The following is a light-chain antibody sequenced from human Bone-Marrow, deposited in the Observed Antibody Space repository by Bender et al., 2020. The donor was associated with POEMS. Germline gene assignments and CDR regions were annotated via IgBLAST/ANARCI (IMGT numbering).Light chain of an antibody. V-gene: IGLV2-14*02. CDR3: SSSRKSGTLV. CDR2: AVT. J-gene: IGLJ2*01. CDR1: SGDVGKYNL. Sequence: QSALTQPAAVSGSPGQSITIPCTGTSGDVGKYNLVSWYQQYPGKAPTLVTYAVTKRPSGISNRFSGSKSGNTASLTISGLQAEDEADYYCSSSRKSGTLVFGGGTKLTVL.